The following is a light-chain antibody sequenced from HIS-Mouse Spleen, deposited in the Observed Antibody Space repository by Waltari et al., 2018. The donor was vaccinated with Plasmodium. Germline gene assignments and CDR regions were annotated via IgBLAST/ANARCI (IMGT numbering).Light chain of an antibody. CDR3: QSYDSSLSGWV. CDR1: SSNIGAGYD. J-gene: IGLJ3*02. V-gene: IGLV1-40*01. Sequence: QSVLTQPPSVSGAPGQRVPIPCTGSSSNIGAGYDLPRYQQLPGTAPKPLIYGNSNRPSGVPDRFSGSKSGTSASLAITGLQAEDEADYYCQSYDSSLSGWVFGGGTKLTVL. CDR2: GNS.